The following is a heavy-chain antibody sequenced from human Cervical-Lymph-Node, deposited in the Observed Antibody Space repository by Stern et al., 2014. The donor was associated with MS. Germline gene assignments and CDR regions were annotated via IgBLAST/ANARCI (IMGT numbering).Heavy chain of an antibody. D-gene: IGHD3-16*01. J-gene: IGHJ6*02. Sequence: QVQLVQSGGGVVQPGRSLRLSCAASGFTFSNYGMHWVRQAPGKGLEWVAVISDHGNNKYYADSVKGRLTISRDNAKNTLYLQMNSLRAEDTAVYYCAKENGGYGPLYYHYPMDVWGQGTTVTVSS. V-gene: IGHV3-30*18. CDR2: ISDHGNNK. CDR1: GFTFSNYG. CDR3: AKENGGYGPLYYHYPMDV.